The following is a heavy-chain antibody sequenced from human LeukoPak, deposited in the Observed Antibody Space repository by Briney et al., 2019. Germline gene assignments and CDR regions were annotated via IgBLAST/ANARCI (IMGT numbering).Heavy chain of an antibody. CDR3: ARGKDGYTMDFDL. Sequence: SETLSLTCTVSGGSLTSYYWSWIRQPPGTGLEWIGYIYYRGNTNYNPSLKSRVTISVDTYKKQFSLKMSSVTAADTAVYYCARGKDGYTMDFDLWGRGTLVTVSS. D-gene: IGHD5-24*01. CDR2: IYYRGNT. V-gene: IGHV4-59*01. J-gene: IGHJ2*01. CDR1: GGSLTSYY.